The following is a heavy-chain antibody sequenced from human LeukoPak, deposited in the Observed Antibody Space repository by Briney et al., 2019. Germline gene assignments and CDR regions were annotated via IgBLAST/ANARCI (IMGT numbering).Heavy chain of an antibody. J-gene: IGHJ5*02. V-gene: IGHV4-34*01. CDR1: GGSFSGCY. CDR2: INHSGST. Sequence: SETLSLTCAVYGGSFSGCYWSWIRQPPGKGLEWIGEINHSGSTNYNPSLKSRVTISVDTSKNQFSLKLSSVTAADTAVYYCVSSGSYYIAWGQGTLVTVSS. D-gene: IGHD3-10*01. CDR3: VSSGSYYIA.